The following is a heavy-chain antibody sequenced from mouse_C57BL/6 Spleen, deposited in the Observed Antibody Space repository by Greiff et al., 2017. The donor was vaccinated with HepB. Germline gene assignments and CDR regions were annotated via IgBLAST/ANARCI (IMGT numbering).Heavy chain of an antibody. V-gene: IGHV1-81*01. CDR2: IDPRSGNT. D-gene: IGHD1-1*01. J-gene: IGHJ1*03. CDR3: AMEGSIATVVATTWYFVG. CDR1: GYTFTSYG. Sequence: VQLQQSGAELARPGASVKLSCKASGYTFTSYGISWVKQSTGQGLEWIGEIDPRSGNTYYNEKFKGKATLTADKSSSTAYMELRSLTSEDSAVYFCAMEGSIATVVATTWYFVGWGTGTTVTVSS.